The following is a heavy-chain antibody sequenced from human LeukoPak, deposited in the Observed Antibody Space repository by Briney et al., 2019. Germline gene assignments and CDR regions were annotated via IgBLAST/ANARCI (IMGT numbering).Heavy chain of an antibody. Sequence: RSGGSLRLSCAASGFTFDDYAMHWVRQAPGKGLKWVSLISGDGGSTYYADSVKGRFTISRDNSKNSLYLQMNSLRTEDTALYYCAKDREFGELGYYYYYMDVWGKGTTVTVSS. CDR1: GFTFDDYA. CDR2: ISGDGGST. CDR3: AKDREFGELGYYYYYMDV. J-gene: IGHJ6*03. V-gene: IGHV3-43*02. D-gene: IGHD3-10*01.